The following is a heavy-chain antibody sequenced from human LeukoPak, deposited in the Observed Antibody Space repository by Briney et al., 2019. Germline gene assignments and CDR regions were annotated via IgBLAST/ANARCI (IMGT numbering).Heavy chain of an antibody. D-gene: IGHD3-10*01. Sequence: PGGSLRLSCAASGFTFSSHAMSWVRQAPGKGLEWVSAISGSGGSTYYADSVKGRFAISRDNSKNTLYLQMNSLRAEDTAVYYCAKDPQLLWFGTISDWGQGTLVTVSS. CDR3: AKDPQLLWFGTISD. J-gene: IGHJ4*02. CDR1: GFTFSSHA. V-gene: IGHV3-23*01. CDR2: ISGSGGST.